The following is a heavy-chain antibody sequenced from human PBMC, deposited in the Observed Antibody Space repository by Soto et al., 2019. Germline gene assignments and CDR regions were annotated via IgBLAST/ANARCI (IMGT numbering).Heavy chain of an antibody. D-gene: IGHD5-12*01. Sequence: SETLSLPCTVSGGSISSGGYYWSWIRQHPGKGLEWIGYIYYGGSTYYNPSLKSRVTISVDTSKNQFSLKLSSVTAADTAVYYCAREVATIHDDAFDIWGQGTMVTVSS. J-gene: IGHJ3*02. CDR2: IYYGGST. CDR3: AREVATIHDDAFDI. V-gene: IGHV4-31*03. CDR1: GGSISSGGYY.